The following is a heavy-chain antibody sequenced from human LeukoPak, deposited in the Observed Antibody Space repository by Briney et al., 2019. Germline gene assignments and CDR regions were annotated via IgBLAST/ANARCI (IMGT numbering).Heavy chain of an antibody. Sequence: PGGSLRLSCAASGFTFSSYWMHWVRQAPGKGLLWVARINTDGKATTYADSVKGRFTISRDNSKNTLYLQMNSLRAEDTAVYYCAKGRGVFGVVLYYFDYWGQGTLVTVSS. D-gene: IGHD3-3*01. CDR2: INTDGKAT. CDR1: GFTFSSYW. J-gene: IGHJ4*02. CDR3: AKGRGVFGVVLYYFDY. V-gene: IGHV3-74*01.